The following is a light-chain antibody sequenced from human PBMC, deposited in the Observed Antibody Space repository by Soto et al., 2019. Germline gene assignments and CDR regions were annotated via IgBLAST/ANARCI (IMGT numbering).Light chain of an antibody. Sequence: EIVLTQSPGTLSLSPGERATLSCRASQSVSSSYLAWYQQKPGQAPRLLIYGASSRATGIPDRFSGSRSGTDFTLTISRLEPEDFAVYYCQQYANSPLFGGGTKVEIK. V-gene: IGKV3-20*01. CDR2: GAS. CDR3: QQYANSPL. J-gene: IGKJ4*01. CDR1: QSVSSSY.